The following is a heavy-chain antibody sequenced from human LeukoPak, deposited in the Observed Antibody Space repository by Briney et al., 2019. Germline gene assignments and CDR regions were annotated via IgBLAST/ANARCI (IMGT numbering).Heavy chain of an antibody. J-gene: IGHJ3*02. CDR2: IIPILGIA. Sequence: SVKVSCKASGGTFSSYAISWVRQAPGQGLEWMGRIIPILGIANYAQKFQGRVTITADKSTSTAYMELSSLRSEDTAVYYCARDRPSDAFDIWSQGTMVTVSS. CDR3: ARDRPSDAFDI. CDR1: GGTFSSYA. V-gene: IGHV1-69*04.